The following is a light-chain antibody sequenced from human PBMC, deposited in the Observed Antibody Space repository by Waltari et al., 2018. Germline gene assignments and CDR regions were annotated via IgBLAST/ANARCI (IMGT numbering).Light chain of an antibody. J-gene: IGKJ1*01. Sequence: EIVMTQSPATLSVSPGDRATLSCRASQSVSSNLAWYQQHPGQAPRLLIYAASTRATGVPARFIGSGSGTDFTLTISSLQSEDFAVYYCQQYNGWPRTFGQGTKVEI. CDR3: QQYNGWPRT. CDR1: QSVSSN. V-gene: IGKV3-15*01. CDR2: AAS.